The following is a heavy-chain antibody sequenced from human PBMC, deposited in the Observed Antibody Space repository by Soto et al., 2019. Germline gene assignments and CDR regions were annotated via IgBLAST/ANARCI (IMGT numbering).Heavy chain of an antibody. CDR3: ARDKGFWSGYYYFDY. D-gene: IGHD3-3*01. CDR2: ISSSSSTI. J-gene: IGHJ4*02. CDR1: GFTFSSYS. V-gene: IGHV3-48*02. Sequence: GGSLRLSCAASGFTFSSYSMNWVRQAPGKGLEWVSYISSSSSTIYYADSVKGRFTISRDNAKNSLYLQMNSLRDEDTAVYYCARDKGFWSGYYYFDYWGQGTLVTVSS.